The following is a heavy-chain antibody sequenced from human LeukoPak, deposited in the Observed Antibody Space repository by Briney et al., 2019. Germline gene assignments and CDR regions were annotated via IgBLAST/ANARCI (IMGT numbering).Heavy chain of an antibody. CDR3: ARGRSAARQSYYYYYGMDV. D-gene: IGHD6-6*01. Sequence: SETLSLTCAVYGGSFSGYYWSWIRQPPGKGLEWIGEINHSGSTNYNPSLKSRVTISEDTSKNQFSLKLSSVTAADTAVYYCARGRSAARQSYYYYYGMDVWGQGTTVTVSS. CDR2: INHSGST. CDR1: GGSFSGYY. J-gene: IGHJ6*02. V-gene: IGHV4-34*01.